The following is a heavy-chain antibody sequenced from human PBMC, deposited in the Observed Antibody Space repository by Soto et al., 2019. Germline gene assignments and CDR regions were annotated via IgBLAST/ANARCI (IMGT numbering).Heavy chain of an antibody. CDR1: GFTFSNYG. CDR2: ISDDGVSK. CDR3: ARAYYFGSGTSYTLYY. V-gene: IGHV3-30*03. D-gene: IGHD3-10*01. Sequence: PGGSLRLSCAASGFTFSNYGVHWVRQAPGKGLEGVAVISDDGVSKYYADSVQCRFTISRDNSESVVLFQMNSLRPDDTALYFCARAYYFGSGTSYTLYYWGQGTQVTVSS. J-gene: IGHJ4*02.